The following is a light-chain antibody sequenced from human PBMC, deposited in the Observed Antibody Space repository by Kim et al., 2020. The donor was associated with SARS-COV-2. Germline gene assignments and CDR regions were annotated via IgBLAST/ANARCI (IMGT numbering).Light chain of an antibody. J-gene: IGKJ2*01. V-gene: IGKV3-20*01. CDR1: QSVCSRC. CDR2: SVS. CDR3: QQYGIAPPYT. Sequence: SPGERPTLSCRASQSVCSRCLAWYQQKPGQAPRLLIYSVSNRATGIPDRFSGSGSGTDFTLTISRLEPEDFAVYYCQQYGIAPPYTVGQATKLEI.